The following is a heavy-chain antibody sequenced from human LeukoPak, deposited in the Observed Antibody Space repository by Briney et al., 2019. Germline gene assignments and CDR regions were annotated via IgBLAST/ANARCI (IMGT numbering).Heavy chain of an antibody. D-gene: IGHD3-22*01. V-gene: IGHV1-2*02. CDR1: GYTFTDNY. CDR2: INPNSGGT. CDR3: ARATYYYDSSGPNDYYFDY. J-gene: IGHJ4*02. Sequence: ASVKVSCKASGYTFTDNYLHWVRQAPGQGLEWMGWINPNSGGTNYAQKFQGRVTMTRDTSISTAYMELSRLRSDDTAVYYCARATYYYDSSGPNDYYFDYWGQGTLVTVSS.